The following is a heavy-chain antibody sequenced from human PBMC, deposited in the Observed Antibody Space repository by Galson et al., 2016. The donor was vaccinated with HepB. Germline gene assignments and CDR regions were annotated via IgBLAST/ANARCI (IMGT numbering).Heavy chain of an antibody. V-gene: IGHV2-70*04. Sequence: PALVKPTQTLTLTCTFSDFSVTTRGVRVNWIRQPPGKALEWLARIDWDGDKFYSTSLKPRLTISKDTSKNQVVLAMTNMDPVDTATYYCARAYCSDGSCYNAFDSWGQGTLVTVSS. CDR3: ARAYCSDGSCYNAFDS. CDR1: DFSVTTRGVR. D-gene: IGHD2-15*01. CDR2: IDWDGDK. J-gene: IGHJ4*02.